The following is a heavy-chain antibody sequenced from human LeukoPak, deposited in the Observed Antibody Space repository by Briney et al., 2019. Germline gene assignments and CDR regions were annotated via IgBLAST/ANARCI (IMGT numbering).Heavy chain of an antibody. CDR3: ARVMYYYDSSGYNHYWYFDL. V-gene: IGHV3-74*01. D-gene: IGHD3-22*01. CDR1: GFTFSDFR. J-gene: IGHJ2*01. Sequence: GGSLRLSCEASGFTFSDFRMHWVRQAPGKGLVWVSHTNSDGSSTSYADSVKGRFTISRDNAKNTLYLQMNSLRAEDTAVYYCARVMYYYDSSGYNHYWYFDLWGRGTLVTVSS. CDR2: TNSDGSST.